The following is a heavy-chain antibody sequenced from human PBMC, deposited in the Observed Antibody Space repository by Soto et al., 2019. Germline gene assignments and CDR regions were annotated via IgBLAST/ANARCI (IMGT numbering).Heavy chain of an antibody. J-gene: IGHJ6*02. CDR1: GGSFSGYY. CDR3: ARDERRPTYYYYGMDV. D-gene: IGHD1-26*01. V-gene: IGHV4-34*01. CDR2: INHSGST. Sequence: PSETLSLTCAVYGGSFSGYYWSWIRQPPGKGLEWIGEINHSGSTNYNPSLKSRVTISVDTSKNQFSLKLSSVTAADTAVYYCARDERRPTYYYYGMDVWGQGTTVTVSS.